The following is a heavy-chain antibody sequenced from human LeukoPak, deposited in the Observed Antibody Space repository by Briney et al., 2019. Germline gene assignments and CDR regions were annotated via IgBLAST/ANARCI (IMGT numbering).Heavy chain of an antibody. J-gene: IGHJ2*01. CDR2: INHSGST. V-gene: IGHV4-34*01. CDR1: GGSFSGYY. Sequence: SETLSLTCAVYGGSFSGYYWSWIRQPPGKGLEWIGEINHSGSTNYNPSLKSRVTISVDTSKNQFSLKLSSVTAADTAVYYCARGSSPLIWAAAALYWYFDLWGRGTLVTVSS. D-gene: IGHD6-13*01. CDR3: ARGSSPLIWAAAALYWYFDL.